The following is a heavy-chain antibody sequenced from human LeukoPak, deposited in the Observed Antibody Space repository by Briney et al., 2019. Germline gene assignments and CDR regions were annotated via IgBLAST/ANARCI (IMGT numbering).Heavy chain of an antibody. CDR1: GFTFSSYG. Sequence: PGGSLRLSCAASGFTFSSYGMHWVRQAPGKGLEWVAVISYDGSNKYYADSVKGRFTISRDNSKNTLYLQMNSLRAEDTAVYYCAKDLVPYGDYVLDYYYYGMDVWGQGTTVTVSS. CDR3: AKDLVPYGDYVLDYYYYGMDV. D-gene: IGHD4-17*01. V-gene: IGHV3-30*18. CDR2: ISYDGSNK. J-gene: IGHJ6*02.